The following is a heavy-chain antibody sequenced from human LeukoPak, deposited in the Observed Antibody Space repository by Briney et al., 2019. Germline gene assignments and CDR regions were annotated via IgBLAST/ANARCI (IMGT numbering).Heavy chain of an antibody. CDR1: GGSFSGYY. V-gene: IGHV4-34*12. D-gene: IGHD6-19*01. Sequence: SETLSLTCAVYGGSFSGYYWSWIRQPPGKGLEWIGSIFYRGSTYYTPSLKSRVTISVDTSKNQFSLKLTSVTAADTAMYFCARNWVADSFDFWGQGTMVTVSS. CDR2: IFYRGST. J-gene: IGHJ3*01. CDR3: ARNWVADSFDF.